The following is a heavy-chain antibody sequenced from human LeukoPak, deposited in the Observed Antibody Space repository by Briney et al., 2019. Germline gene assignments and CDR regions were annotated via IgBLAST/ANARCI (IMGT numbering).Heavy chain of an antibody. CDR1: GYTFTSYY. Sequence: ASVKVSCKASGYTFTSYYMHWVRQAPGQGLEWRGIINPSGGSTSYAQKFQGRVTMTRDTSTSTVYMELSSLRSEDTAVYYCARDWSSIAAAGLSSYWGQGTLVPVSS. CDR3: ARDWSSIAAAGLSSY. CDR2: INPSGGST. V-gene: IGHV1-46*01. D-gene: IGHD6-13*01. J-gene: IGHJ4*02.